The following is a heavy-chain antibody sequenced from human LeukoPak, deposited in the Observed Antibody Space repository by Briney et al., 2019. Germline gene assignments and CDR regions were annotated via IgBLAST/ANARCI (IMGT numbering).Heavy chain of an antibody. CDR1: GITFSTYG. CDR3: AGQRDDALDV. Sequence: PGGSLRLSCAASGITFSTYGMHWVRQAPGKGLDWVALIYYDGSVTYYADSVRGRFTISRDNSQNTLYLQMNSLRDEDTAVYYCAGQRDDALDVWGQGTMVTVSS. CDR2: IYYDGSVT. J-gene: IGHJ3*01. V-gene: IGHV3-33*01. D-gene: IGHD5-24*01.